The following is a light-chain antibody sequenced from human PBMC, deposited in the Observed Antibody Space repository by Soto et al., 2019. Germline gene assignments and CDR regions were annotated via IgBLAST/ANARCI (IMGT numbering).Light chain of an antibody. CDR1: QSVGDY. Sequence: EIVLTQSPAILSLSPGERATLSCRANQSVGDYLGWYQQKPGQAPRLLIYDASQRATGVPARFSARGSGTDFTLTISSLEPEDFAIYYCQQREDWPRTFGGGTKVDIK. CDR2: DAS. V-gene: IGKV3-11*01. J-gene: IGKJ4*01. CDR3: QQREDWPRT.